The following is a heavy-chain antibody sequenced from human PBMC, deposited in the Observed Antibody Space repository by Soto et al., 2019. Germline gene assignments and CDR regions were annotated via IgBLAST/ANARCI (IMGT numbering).Heavy chain of an antibody. D-gene: IGHD6-13*01. CDR3: ARDRGSFFSSSWYRNSLGGNYGMDV. Sequence: GGSLRLSCAASGFTFSDYYMSWIRQAPGKGLGWVSYISSSSSYTNYADSVKGRFTISRDNAKNSLYLQMNSLRAEDTAVYYCARDRGSFFSSSWYRNSLGGNYGMDVWGQGTTVTVSS. CDR1: GFTFSDYY. J-gene: IGHJ6*02. CDR2: ISSSSSYT. V-gene: IGHV3-11*06.